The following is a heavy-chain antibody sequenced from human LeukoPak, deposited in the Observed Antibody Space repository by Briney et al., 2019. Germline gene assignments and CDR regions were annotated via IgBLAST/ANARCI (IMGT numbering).Heavy chain of an antibody. D-gene: IGHD6-19*01. J-gene: IGHJ4*02. CDR2: INDRGSTT. CDR1: GFTFSDYA. CDR3: AKDGDSSGWYYFDY. Sequence: GGSLRLSCAASGFTFSDYAMTWVRQAPGKGLEWVSGINDRGSTTYYADSVKGRFTISRDNSKNTLYLQMNSLRAEDTAVYYCAKDGDSSGWYYFDYWGQGTLVTVSS. V-gene: IGHV3-23*01.